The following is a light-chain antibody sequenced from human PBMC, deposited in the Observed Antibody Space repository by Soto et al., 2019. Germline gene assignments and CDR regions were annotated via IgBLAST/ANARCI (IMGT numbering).Light chain of an antibody. CDR1: SSNIGAGYD. J-gene: IGLJ2*01. Sequence: QTVVTQPPSVSGAPGQRVTISCTGSSSNIGAGYDVHWYQQLPGTAPKLLIYGNSNRPSGVPDRFSGSKSGTSASLAITGLQAEDEADYYCQSYDSSLSVVFGGGTKVT. V-gene: IGLV1-40*01. CDR2: GNS. CDR3: QSYDSSLSVV.